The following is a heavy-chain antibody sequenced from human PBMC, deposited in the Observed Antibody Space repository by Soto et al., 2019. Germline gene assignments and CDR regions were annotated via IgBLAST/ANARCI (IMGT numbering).Heavy chain of an antibody. Sequence: PGGSLRLSCAASGLTFNLYNMNWVRQAPGKGLEWVSSISSSNAYIYYADSVRGRFTISRDNDKKSVELQMNSLRVEDTAVYYCVSPAKHGRKYYFQWWGQDTLVTVSS. CDR3: VSPAKHGRKYYFQW. CDR1: GLTFNLYN. V-gene: IGHV3-21*01. J-gene: IGHJ4*01. CDR2: ISSSNAYI.